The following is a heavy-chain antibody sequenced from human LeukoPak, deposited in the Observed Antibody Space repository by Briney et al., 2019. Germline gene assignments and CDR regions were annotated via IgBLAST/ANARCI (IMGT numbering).Heavy chain of an antibody. CDR3: AREGGPYRPLDY. J-gene: IGHJ4*02. V-gene: IGHV4-4*02. Sequence: SETLSLTCGVSGGSITNTKYWTWVRQPPGKGLEWIGEVNLQGSTNYNPSLMGRVAIAVDTSENHISLQLTSVTAADTAVYYWAREGGPYRPLDYWGQGTLVTVSS. CDR2: VNLQGST. CDR1: GGSITNTKY.